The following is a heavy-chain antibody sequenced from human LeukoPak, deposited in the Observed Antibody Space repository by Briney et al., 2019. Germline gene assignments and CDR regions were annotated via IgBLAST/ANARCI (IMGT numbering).Heavy chain of an antibody. V-gene: IGHV3-23*01. CDR2: ISGSGGST. CDR3: AKQGQWDTAMVTDY. CDR1: GFTFSSYA. J-gene: IGHJ4*02. D-gene: IGHD5-18*01. Sequence: GGSLRLPCAASGFTFSSYAMSWVRQAPGKGLEWVSAISGSGGSTHYADSVKGRFTISRDNSKNTLYLQMNSLRAEDTAVYYCAKQGQWDTAMVTDYWGQGTLVTVSS.